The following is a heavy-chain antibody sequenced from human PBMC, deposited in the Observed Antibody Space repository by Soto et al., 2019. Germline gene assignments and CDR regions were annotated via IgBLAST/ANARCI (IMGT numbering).Heavy chain of an antibody. CDR1: GFTFSNYA. CDR3: EKEIVGVQAAMDYFDY. CDR2: ISGIFGST. V-gene: IGHV3-23*01. J-gene: IGHJ4*02. Sequence: PGGSLRLSCAASGFTFSNYAMIWVRQAPVNGLEFVSTISGIFGSTYYADSVKGRFTISRYISKNTLFLQMNSLIPDDTAVYFCEKEIVGVQAAMDYFDYWGQGTRVTXS. D-gene: IGHD2-2*01.